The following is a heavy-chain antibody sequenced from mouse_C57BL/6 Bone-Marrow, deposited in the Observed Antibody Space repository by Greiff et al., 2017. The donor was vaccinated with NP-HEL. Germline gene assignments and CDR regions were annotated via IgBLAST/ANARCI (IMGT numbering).Heavy chain of an antibody. J-gene: IGHJ4*01. CDR2: IDPSDSYT. Sequence: QVQLQQPGAELVMPGASVKLSCKASGYTFTSYWMHWVKQRPGQGLEWIGEIDPSDSYTNYNQKFKGKSTLTVDKSSSTAYMQLSSLTSEDSAVYYCARDGYDYDGPYWYAMDYWGQGTSDTVSS. CDR1: GYTFTSYW. V-gene: IGHV1-69*01. CDR3: ARDGYDYDGPYWYAMDY. D-gene: IGHD2-4*01.